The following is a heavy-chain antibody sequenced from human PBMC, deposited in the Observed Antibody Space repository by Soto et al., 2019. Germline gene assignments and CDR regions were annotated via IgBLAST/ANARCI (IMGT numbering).Heavy chain of an antibody. V-gene: IGHV3-23*01. CDR1: GFTFSSYA. CDR2: ISGSDDST. D-gene: IGHD6-6*01. Sequence: HPGGSLRLSCAASGFTFSSYAMSWVRQAPGKGLEWVSVISGSDDSTYYADSVKGRFTISRGNSKNTLYLQMNSLRAEDTAVYYCAKRSSSSTFDYWGQGTLVTVSS. CDR3: AKRSSSSTFDY. J-gene: IGHJ4*02.